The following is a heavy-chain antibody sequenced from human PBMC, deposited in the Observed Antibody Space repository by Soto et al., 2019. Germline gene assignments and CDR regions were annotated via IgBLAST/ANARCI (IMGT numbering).Heavy chain of an antibody. J-gene: IGHJ4*02. CDR2: ISSSTSHT. CDR1: GFTFSDYY. V-gene: IGHV3-11*05. Sequence: QVQLVESGGGLVKPGGSLRLSCAVSGFTFSDYYMTWIRQAPGKGLEWVSYISSSTSHTNYADSVKGRFTMSRDNAKNSLFLQMTSLRAEDTAVYYCARGRGADAADFDFWGQGTLGTVSS. D-gene: IGHD1-26*01. CDR3: ARGRGADAADFDF.